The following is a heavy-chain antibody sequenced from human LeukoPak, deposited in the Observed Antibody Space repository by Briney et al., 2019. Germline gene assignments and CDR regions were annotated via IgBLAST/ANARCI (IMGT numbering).Heavy chain of an antibody. V-gene: IGHV3-30*02. CDR3: AKRQIYYGDYSNWFDP. Sequence: GSLRLSCAASGFTFSSYGMHWVRQAPGKGLEWVAFIRYDGSNKYYADSVKGRFTISRDNSKNTLYLQMNSLRAEDTAVYYCAKRQIYYGDYSNWFDPWGQGTLVTVSS. D-gene: IGHD4-17*01. J-gene: IGHJ5*02. CDR1: GFTFSSYG. CDR2: IRYDGSNK.